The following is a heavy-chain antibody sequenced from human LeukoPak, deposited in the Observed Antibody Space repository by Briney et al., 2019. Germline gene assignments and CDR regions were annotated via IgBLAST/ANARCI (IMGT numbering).Heavy chain of an antibody. Sequence: HPGGSLRLSCAASGFTFSSYWMSWVRQAPGKGLEWVANIKEDGSEQYYVDSVKGRFTISRDNAKNSLYLQMNSLRAEDTAVYYCAGDVLGIAGALGYWGQGTLVTVSS. J-gene: IGHJ4*02. V-gene: IGHV3-7*01. CDR3: AGDVLGIAGALGY. D-gene: IGHD6-13*01. CDR2: IKEDGSEQ. CDR1: GFTFSSYW.